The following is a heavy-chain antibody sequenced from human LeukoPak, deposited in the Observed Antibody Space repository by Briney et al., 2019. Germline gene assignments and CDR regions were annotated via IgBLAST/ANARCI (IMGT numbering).Heavy chain of an antibody. J-gene: IGHJ4*02. D-gene: IGHD5-24*01. Sequence: PSETLSLTCAVYGGSFSGYYWTWIRQPPGKGLEWIGEIHYSGRINYNPSLKSRVTISVDTSNNHFSLKMNSVTAADTAVYYCSRGTDAYKCGNSWGQGTLVTVSS. CDR1: GGSFSGYY. CDR3: SRGTDAYKCGNS. CDR2: IHYSGRI. V-gene: IGHV4-34*01.